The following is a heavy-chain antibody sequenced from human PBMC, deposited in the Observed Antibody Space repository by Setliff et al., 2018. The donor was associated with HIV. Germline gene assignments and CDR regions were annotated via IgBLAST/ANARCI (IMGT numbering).Heavy chain of an antibody. Sequence: GGSLRLSCAASGFTFNYAWMGWVRQAPGKGLEWVGRIKSKIDAETTDYAAPVKGRFTISRDDSKNTVYLQLNSLKTEDTAMYYCTADLTDPPAYGPGYWGQGTLVTVSS. CDR3: TADLTDPPAYGPGY. CDR2: IKSKIDAETT. CDR1: GFTFNYAW. J-gene: IGHJ4*02. V-gene: IGHV3-15*01. D-gene: IGHD2-21*01.